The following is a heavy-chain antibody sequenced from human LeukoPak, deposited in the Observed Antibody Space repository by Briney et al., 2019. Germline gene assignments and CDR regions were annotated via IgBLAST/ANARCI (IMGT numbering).Heavy chain of an antibody. V-gene: IGHV4-39*01. CDR3: ARYGARDRNWFDP. CDR1: GGSISSSSYY. CDR2: IYYSGST. J-gene: IGHJ5*02. D-gene: IGHD1-26*01. Sequence: SETLSLTCTVSGGSISSSSYYWGWIRQPPGKGREWIGSIYYSGSTYYNPSLKSRVTISVDTSKNQFSLKLSSVTAADTAVYYCARYGARDRNWFDPWGQGTLVTVSS.